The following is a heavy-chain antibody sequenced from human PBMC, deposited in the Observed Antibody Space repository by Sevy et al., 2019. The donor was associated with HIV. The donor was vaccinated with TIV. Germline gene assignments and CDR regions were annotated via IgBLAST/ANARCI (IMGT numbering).Heavy chain of an antibody. CDR1: GFTFSSYE. CDR2: ISSSGSTI. D-gene: IGHD5-18*01. Sequence: GSLRLSCAASGFTFSSYEMNWVRQAPGKGLEWVSYISSSGSTIYYADSVKGRFTISRDNAKNSLYLQMNSLRAEDTAVYYCARDVAGLSGYSYGYWYYYGMDVWGQGTTVTVSS. CDR3: ARDVAGLSGYSYGYWYYYGMDV. V-gene: IGHV3-48*03. J-gene: IGHJ6*02.